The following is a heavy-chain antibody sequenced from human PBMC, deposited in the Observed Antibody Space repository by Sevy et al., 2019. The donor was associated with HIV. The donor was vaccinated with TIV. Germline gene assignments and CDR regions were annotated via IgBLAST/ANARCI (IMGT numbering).Heavy chain of an antibody. CDR1: GGSISSYY. CDR3: ARSAVAGTRGAVGWFDP. V-gene: IGHV4-4*07. D-gene: IGHD6-19*01. CDR2: IYTSGST. J-gene: IGHJ5*02. Sequence: SETLSLTCTVSGGSISSYYWSWIRQPAGKGLEWIGRIYTSGSTNYNPSLKSRVTMSVDTSKNQFSLKLSSVTAADTAVYYCARSAVAGTRGAVGWFDPWGQGTLVTVSS.